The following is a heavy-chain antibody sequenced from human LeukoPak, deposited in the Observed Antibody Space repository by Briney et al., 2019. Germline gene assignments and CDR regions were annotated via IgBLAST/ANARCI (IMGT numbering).Heavy chain of an antibody. Sequence: SQTLSLTCAISGDSVSSNSAAWNWIRQSPSRGLEWLGRTYYRSKWYNDYAVSVKSRITINPDTSKNQFSLQLNSVTPEDTAVYYCARDHRRGYSGYDTLLDYWGQGTLVTDSS. V-gene: IGHV6-1*01. J-gene: IGHJ4*02. CDR1: GDSVSSNSAA. D-gene: IGHD5-12*01. CDR3: ARDHRRGYSGYDTLLDY. CDR2: TYYRSKWYN.